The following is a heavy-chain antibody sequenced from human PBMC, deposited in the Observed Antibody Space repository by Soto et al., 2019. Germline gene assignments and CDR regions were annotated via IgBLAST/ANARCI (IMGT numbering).Heavy chain of an antibody. CDR3: AITAMINRDSSTSFDS. Sequence: NPGGSLRLSCAASGLTFSNVLMTWVRQAPGKGLEWVGRIKSKSDGETADVAAPVKARFTISRDDSKNTVFLEMNSLKSEDTALYYCAITAMINRDSSTSFDSWG. D-gene: IGHD5-18*01. CDR1: GLTFSNVL. J-gene: IGHJ4*01. V-gene: IGHV3-15*01. CDR2: IKSKSDGETA.